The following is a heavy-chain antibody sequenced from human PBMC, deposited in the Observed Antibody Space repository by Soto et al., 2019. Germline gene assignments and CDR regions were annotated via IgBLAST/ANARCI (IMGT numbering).Heavy chain of an antibody. Sequence: SETLSLTCAVSGGSISSSNWWSWVRQPPGKGLEWIGEIYHSGSTNYNPSLKSRVTISVDKSKNQFSLKLSSVTAADTAVYYCARDRWDVDKAMDRSYYYYGMDVWGQGTTVTVSS. V-gene: IGHV4-4*02. J-gene: IGHJ6*01. CDR3: ARDRWDVDKAMDRSYYYYGMDV. CDR1: GGSISSSNW. D-gene: IGHD5-18*01. CDR2: IYHSGST.